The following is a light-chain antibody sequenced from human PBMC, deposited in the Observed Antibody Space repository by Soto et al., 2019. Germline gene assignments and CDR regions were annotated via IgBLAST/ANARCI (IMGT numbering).Light chain of an antibody. V-gene: IGKV2-28*01. Sequence: DIVMTQSRLSLPVTPGEPASISCRSSQSLLHSNGYNYLDWYLQKPGQSPQLLIYLGSNRASGVPDRFSGSGSGTDFTLKISRVEAEDVGVYYCMQALQISLTFGGGTKVAIK. CDR3: MQALQISLT. CDR2: LGS. CDR1: QSLLHSNGYNY. J-gene: IGKJ4*01.